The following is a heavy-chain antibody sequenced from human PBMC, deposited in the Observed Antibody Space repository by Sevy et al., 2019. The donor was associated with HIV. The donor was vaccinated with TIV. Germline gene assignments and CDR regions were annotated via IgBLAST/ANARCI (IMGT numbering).Heavy chain of an antibody. CDR1: GFTYNGYG. CDR2: IWYDGSNK. J-gene: IGHJ4*02. CDR3: ARESIAVAGIGYYFHY. V-gene: IGHV3-33*01. D-gene: IGHD6-19*01. Sequence: GGSLRLSCAAFGFTYNGYGMHWVRQAPGKGVEWVAVIWYDGSNKEYADSVKGRFTISRDNSKNTLYLQMNNLRAEDTAVYYCARESIAVAGIGYYFHYWGQGTLVTVSS.